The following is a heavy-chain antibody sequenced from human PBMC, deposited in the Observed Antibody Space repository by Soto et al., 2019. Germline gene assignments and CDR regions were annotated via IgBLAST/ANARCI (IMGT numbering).Heavy chain of an antibody. Sequence: SETLSLTCTVSGCSISSYYWSWIRQPPGKGLEWIGYIYYSGSTNYNPSLKSRVTISVDTSKNQFSLKLSSVTAADTAVYYCARETYYYDSSGYYYTWFDPWGQGTLVTVSS. V-gene: IGHV4-59*01. CDR2: IYYSGST. CDR1: GCSISSYY. D-gene: IGHD3-22*01. J-gene: IGHJ5*02. CDR3: ARETYYYDSSGYYYTWFDP.